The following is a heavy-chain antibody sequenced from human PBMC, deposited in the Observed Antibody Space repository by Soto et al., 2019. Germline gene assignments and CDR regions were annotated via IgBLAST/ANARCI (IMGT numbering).Heavy chain of an antibody. CDR2: IYYSGST. V-gene: IGHV4-59*01. CDR3: ARGRRYSGYDLNGGDAFDI. D-gene: IGHD5-12*01. J-gene: IGHJ3*02. Sequence: QVQLQESGPGLVKPSETLSLTCTVSGGSISSYYWSWIRQPPGKGLEWIGYIYYSGSTNYNPSLKRRVTMSVDTSKNQFSLKLSSVTAADTAVYYCARGRRYSGYDLNGGDAFDIWGQGTMVTVSS. CDR1: GGSISSYY.